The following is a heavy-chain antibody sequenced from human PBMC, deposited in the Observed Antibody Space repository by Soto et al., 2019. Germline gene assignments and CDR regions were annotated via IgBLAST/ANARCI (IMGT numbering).Heavy chain of an antibody. CDR1: GGSISSYY. J-gene: IGHJ4*02. Sequence: SETLSLTCTVSGGSISSYYWSWIRQPPGKGLEWIGYIYYSGSTNYNPSLKSRVTISVDTSKNQFSLKLSSVTAADTAVYYCARVDCSSTSCYNPSFDYWGQGTLVTVSS. V-gene: IGHV4-59*01. D-gene: IGHD2-2*02. CDR2: IYYSGST. CDR3: ARVDCSSTSCYNPSFDY.